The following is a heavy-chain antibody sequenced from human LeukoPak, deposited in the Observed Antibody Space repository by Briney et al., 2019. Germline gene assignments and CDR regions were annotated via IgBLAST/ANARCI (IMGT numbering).Heavy chain of an antibody. V-gene: IGHV4-59*01. CDR3: ARGVTYYYDSSGYNLDY. J-gene: IGHJ4*02. CDR1: AASISNYY. Sequence: SETLSPTCILSAASISNYYWTWIRQPPGKVLEWIGYIYYSGSTNYHPSLRTRVTISVDPSKNQFSLTLSSVIASARAVYYCARGVTYYYDSSGYNLDYWGQGALVTVYS. CDR2: IYYSGST. D-gene: IGHD3-22*01.